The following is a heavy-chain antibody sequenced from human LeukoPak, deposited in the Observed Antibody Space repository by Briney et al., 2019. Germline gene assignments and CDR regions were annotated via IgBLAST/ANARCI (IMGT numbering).Heavy chain of an antibody. V-gene: IGHV4-59*12. CDR1: DNSISSFY. Sequence: SETLSLTCTVSDNSISSFYWSWIRQPPGKGLEWIGFVYKTGHTNYNPSLKSRVAISVDTSKNQFSLKLSSVTAADTAVYYCAREEVYDRGYAFDIWGQGTMVTVSS. D-gene: IGHD3-22*01. CDR3: AREEVYDRGYAFDI. J-gene: IGHJ3*02. CDR2: VYKTGHT.